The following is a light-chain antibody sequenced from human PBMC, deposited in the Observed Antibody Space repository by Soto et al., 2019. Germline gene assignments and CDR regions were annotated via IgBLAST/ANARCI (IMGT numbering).Light chain of an antibody. CDR1: RSNIGSNT. CDR3: AAWDGSLNGWV. V-gene: IGLV1-44*01. CDR2: GNN. J-gene: IGLJ3*02. Sequence: QSVLTQPPSASGTPGQRVTISCSGSRSNIGSNTVNWYQQLPGAAPKLLMYGNNERPSGVPDRFSGSRSGTSASLAISGLQSEDESDYYCAAWDGSLNGWVFGGGTKVTVL.